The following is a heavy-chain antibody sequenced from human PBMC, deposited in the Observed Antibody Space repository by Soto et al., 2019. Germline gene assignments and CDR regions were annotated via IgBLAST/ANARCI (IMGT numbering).Heavy chain of an antibody. V-gene: IGHV3-23*01. J-gene: IGHJ6*03. CDR3: AIGPLDYAYYMDV. CDR2: ISVSGGST. CDR1: GFTFSSYA. Sequence: EAQLLESGGGLIQPGGSLRLSCEASGFTFSSYALSWVRQAPGKGLEWVSGISVSGGSTYYADSVKGRFTTSSDNSKNTLFLQMNSLRVADTAVYYCAIGPLDYAYYMDVWGKGTTVTVSS.